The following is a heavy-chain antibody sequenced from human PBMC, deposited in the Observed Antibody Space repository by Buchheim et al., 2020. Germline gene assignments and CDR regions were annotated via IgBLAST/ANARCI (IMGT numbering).Heavy chain of an antibody. D-gene: IGHD6-19*01. CDR1: GFTYSIYA. CDR3: AKDGGYTSGWEDFDY. Sequence: EVQLLESGGGLIQPGGSLRLSCAASGFTYSIYAMSWVRQAPGKGLEWVSTISGSGGGTYYADSVKGRFTISSDNSKNTLYLQMNSLRAEDTAVYYCAKDGGYTSGWEDFDYWGQGTL. V-gene: IGHV3-23*01. CDR2: ISGSGGGT. J-gene: IGHJ4*02.